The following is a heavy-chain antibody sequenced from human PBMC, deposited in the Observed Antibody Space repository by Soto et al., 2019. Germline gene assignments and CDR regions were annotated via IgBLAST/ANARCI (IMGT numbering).Heavy chain of an antibody. CDR3: ARESVGSGYD. D-gene: IGHD5-12*01. CDR1: GGAISSYY. Sequence: QVQLQESGPGLVKPSETLSLTCAVSGGAISSYYWSWIRQPPGKRLEWIGYIYYRGYTNYNPSHKSRVTGSVASSKTHSTLELRSGTASDTAAYYSARESVGSGYDWRQGPLVTASS. J-gene: IGHJ4*02. CDR2: IYYRGYT. V-gene: IGHV4-59*01.